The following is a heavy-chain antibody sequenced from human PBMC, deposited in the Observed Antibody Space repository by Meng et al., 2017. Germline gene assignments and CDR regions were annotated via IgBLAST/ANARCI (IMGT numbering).Heavy chain of an antibody. Sequence: QGQLGQSGSELKKPGASVKVHCKASGHTFTGYYMHWVRQAPGQGREWMGRINPNSGGTNYAQKFQGRVTMTRDTSISTANMELSRLRSDDTAVYYCARDYREYCSGGSCYYFDYWGQGTLVTVSS. V-gene: IGHV1-2*06. CDR2: INPNSGGT. CDR3: ARDYREYCSGGSCYYFDY. CDR1: GHTFTGYY. D-gene: IGHD2-15*01. J-gene: IGHJ4*02.